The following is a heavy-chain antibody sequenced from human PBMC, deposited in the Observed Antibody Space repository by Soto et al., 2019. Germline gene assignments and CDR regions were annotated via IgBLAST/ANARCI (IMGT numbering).Heavy chain of an antibody. J-gene: IGHJ4*02. CDR1: GFTFSSYS. CDR2: TGGDGGTT. Sequence: EVQLLESGGGLVQPGGSLRLSCAAFGFTFSSYSMSWVRQAQGKGLEWVSGFSTGGDGGTTYYIDSVKGRFTISRDNSKNMLFLQMNSLRGEDTAIYYCAKKVNSGPGSQYFDFWGQGTLVTVSS. CDR3: AKKVNSGPGSQYFDF. D-gene: IGHD3-10*01. V-gene: IGHV3-23*01.